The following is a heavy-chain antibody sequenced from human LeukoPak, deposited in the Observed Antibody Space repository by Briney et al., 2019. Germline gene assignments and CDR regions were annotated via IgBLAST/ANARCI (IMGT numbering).Heavy chain of an antibody. J-gene: IGHJ4*02. CDR2: IYYSGST. CDR1: GGSISSYY. V-gene: IGHV4-59*01. D-gene: IGHD2-8*02. CDR3: ARAGGGVRLPYYFDY. Sequence: TSETLSLTCTVSGGSISSYYWSWIRQPPGKGLEWIGYIYYSGSTNYNPSLKSRVTISVDTSKNQFSLKLSSVTAADTAVYYCARAGGGVRLPYYFDYWGQGTLVTVSS.